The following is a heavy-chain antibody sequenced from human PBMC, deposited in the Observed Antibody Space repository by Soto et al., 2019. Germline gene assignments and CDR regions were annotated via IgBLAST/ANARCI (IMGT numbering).Heavy chain of an antibody. D-gene: IGHD2-2*01. CDR1: GYTFTSYA. CDR2: INAGNGNT. J-gene: IGHJ5*02. V-gene: IGHV1-3*01. Sequence: QVQLVQSGAEVKKPGASVKVSCKASGYTFTSYAMHWVRQAPGQRLEWMGWINAGNGNTKYSQKVQGRVTITRDTSASTVYMGLSSLRSEDTAVYYCAREGGDIVVVPARFDPWGQGTLVTVSS. CDR3: AREGGDIVVVPARFDP.